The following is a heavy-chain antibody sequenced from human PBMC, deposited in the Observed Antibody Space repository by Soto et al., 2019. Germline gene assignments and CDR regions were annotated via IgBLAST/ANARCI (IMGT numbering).Heavy chain of an antibody. J-gene: IGHJ4*02. CDR1: GYTFTSYA. V-gene: IGHV1-3*01. CDR3: ARGKAAITGGVWVDY. Sequence: QVQLVQSGAEVKKPGASVKVSCKASGYTFTSYAMHWVRQAPGQRLEWMGWINAGNGNTKYSQKFQGRVTITRDTSASTADMELSSLRSEDTAVYYCARGKAAITGGVWVDYWGQGTLVTVSS. D-gene: IGHD2-2*01. CDR2: INAGNGNT.